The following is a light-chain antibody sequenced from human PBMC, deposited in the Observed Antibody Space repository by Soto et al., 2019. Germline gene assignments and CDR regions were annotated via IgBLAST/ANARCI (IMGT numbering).Light chain of an antibody. CDR3: QQSYSSVRT. J-gene: IGKJ4*02. V-gene: IGKV3-11*01. CDR2: AAS. Sequence: EVVLTQSPGTLSLSPGERATLSCRASQSIGTSLTWYQQKPGQAPRLLIFAASNMATGIPARFSGRGSGTDFTLTISSLQPEDFAIYYCQQSYSSVRTFGRGTKVEIK. CDR1: QSIGTS.